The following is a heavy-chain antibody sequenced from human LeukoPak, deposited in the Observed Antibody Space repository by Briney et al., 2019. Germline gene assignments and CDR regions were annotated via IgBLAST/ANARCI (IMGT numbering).Heavy chain of an antibody. V-gene: IGHV3-21*01. Sequence: PGGSLRLSCAASGFMFNGYSMTWVRQAPGKGLEWVSYISGGSDYIFYTDSVKGRFTISRDNAKKSLYLQLNSLRVEDTAVYYCARWGLGPSFDYWGQGTRVTVSS. CDR3: ARWGLGPSFDY. D-gene: IGHD1-26*01. CDR2: ISGGSDYI. CDR1: GFMFNGYS. J-gene: IGHJ4*02.